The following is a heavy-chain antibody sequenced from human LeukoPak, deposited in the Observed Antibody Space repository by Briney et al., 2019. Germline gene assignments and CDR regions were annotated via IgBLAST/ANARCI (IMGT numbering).Heavy chain of an antibody. V-gene: IGHV3-23*01. Sequence: ETLSLTCTVSGYSISSGYYWGWIRQPPGKGLEWVSAISGSGDSTDYADFVKGRFTISRDNSKNTLYLQMNSLRAEDTAVYYCAKVKASWWDLLFDYWGQGTQVTVSS. D-gene: IGHD1-26*01. CDR3: AKVKASWWDLLFDY. CDR1: GYSISSGYY. CDR2: ISGSGDST. J-gene: IGHJ4*02.